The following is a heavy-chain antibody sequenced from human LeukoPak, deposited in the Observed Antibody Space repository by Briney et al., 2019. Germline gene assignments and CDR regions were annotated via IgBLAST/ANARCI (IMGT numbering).Heavy chain of an antibody. J-gene: IGHJ4*02. Sequence: GGSLRLSCAASGFTFSSYTMNWVRQAPGKGLEWVSSISSRSSYIYYADSVEGRFTISRDNAKNSLYLQMNSLRAEDTAVYYCARDPFSGYDKRVYYFDYWGQGTLVTVSS. CDR1: GFTFSSYT. CDR3: ARDPFSGYDKRVYYFDY. D-gene: IGHD5-12*01. V-gene: IGHV3-21*06. CDR2: ISSRSSYI.